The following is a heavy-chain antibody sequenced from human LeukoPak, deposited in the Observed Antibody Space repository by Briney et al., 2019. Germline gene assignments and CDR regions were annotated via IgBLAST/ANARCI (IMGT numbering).Heavy chain of an antibody. V-gene: IGHV3-66*01. CDR3: AVGPVRQQLY. D-gene: IGHD6-13*01. Sequence: GGPLRLSCAASGFTFSSYSMNWVRQAPGKGLEWVSVIYSGGSTYYADSVKGRFTISRDNSKNTLYLQMNSLRAEDTAVYYCAVGPVRQQLYWGQGTLVTVSS. CDR1: GFTFSSYS. J-gene: IGHJ4*02. CDR2: IYSGGST.